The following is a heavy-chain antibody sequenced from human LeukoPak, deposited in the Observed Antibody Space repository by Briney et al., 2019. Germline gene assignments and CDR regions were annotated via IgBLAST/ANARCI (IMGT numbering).Heavy chain of an antibody. V-gene: IGHV3-23*01. CDR3: ARDRQWLAAFDY. CDR2: IGRSDT. Sequence: GGSLRLSCATSGFTFSGYALTWVRQALGKGLEWVSTIGRSDTYYADSVQGRFTISRDSSKTTLYLQMNSLRVEDTAIYYCARDRQWLAAFDYWGQGTLVTVSS. CDR1: GFTFSGYA. D-gene: IGHD6-19*01. J-gene: IGHJ4*02.